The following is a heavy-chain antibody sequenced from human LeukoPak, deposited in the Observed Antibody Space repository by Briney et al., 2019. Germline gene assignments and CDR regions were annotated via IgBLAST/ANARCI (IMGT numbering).Heavy chain of an antibody. CDR2: ISGSGSST. Sequence: GGSLRLSCAASGFTFSSYAMSWVRQAPGKGLEWVSAISGSGSSTYYADSVKGRFTISRDNSKNTLYLQMNSLRAEDTAVYYCTKVGWSMVRGEDYWGQGTLVTVSS. CDR1: GFTFSSYA. D-gene: IGHD3-10*01. CDR3: TKVGWSMVRGEDY. J-gene: IGHJ4*02. V-gene: IGHV3-23*01.